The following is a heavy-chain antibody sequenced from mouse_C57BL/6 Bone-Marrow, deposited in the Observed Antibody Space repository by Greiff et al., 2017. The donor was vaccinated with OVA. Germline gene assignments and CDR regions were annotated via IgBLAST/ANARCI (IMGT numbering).Heavy chain of an antibody. CDR2: IEPENGDT. CDR3: TTPGSVGYAMDY. CDR1: GFNIKDDY. Sequence: EVQLQESGAELVRPGASVKLSCTASGFNIKDDYMHWVKQRPEQGLEWIGWIEPENGDTEYASKFQGKATITADTSSNTAYLQLSSLTSEDTAVYYCTTPGSVGYAMDYWGQGTSVTVSS. V-gene: IGHV14-4*01. J-gene: IGHJ4*01.